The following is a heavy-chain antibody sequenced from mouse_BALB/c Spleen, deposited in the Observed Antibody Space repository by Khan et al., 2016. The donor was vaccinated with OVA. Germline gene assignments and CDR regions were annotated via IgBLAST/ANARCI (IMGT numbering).Heavy chain of an antibody. CDR3: ARNYYGNYGAMDY. D-gene: IGHD2-1*01. V-gene: IGHV9-2-1*01. CDR1: GYTFTDYS. Sequence: QIQLVQSGPELKKPGETVKISCKASGYTFTDYSMHWVKQAPGKGLKWMGWINTETGEPTYADDFKGRFAFSLETSASTAYLQINNLKNEDTATSFCARNYYGNYGAMDYWGQGTSVTVSS. CDR2: INTETGEP. J-gene: IGHJ4*01.